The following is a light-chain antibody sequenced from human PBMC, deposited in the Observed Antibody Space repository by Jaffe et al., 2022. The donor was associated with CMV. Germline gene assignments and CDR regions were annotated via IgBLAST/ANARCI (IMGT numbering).Light chain of an antibody. V-gene: IGKV2-28*01. Sequence: DIVMTQSPLSLPVTPGEPASISCRSSQSLLHSNGYNYLDWYLQKPGKSPQLLIYLVSNRASGVPDRFSGSGSGTDFTLKISRVEAEDVGVYYCMQALQTPNTFGQGTKLEIK. J-gene: IGKJ2*01. CDR2: LVS. CDR3: MQALQTPNT. CDR1: QSLLHSNGYNY.